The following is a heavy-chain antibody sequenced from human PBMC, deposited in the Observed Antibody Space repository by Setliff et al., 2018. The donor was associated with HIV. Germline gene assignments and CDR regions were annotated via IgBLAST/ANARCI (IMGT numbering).Heavy chain of an antibody. Sequence: PSETLSLTCTVSGGSISRYYWSWIRQPAGKGLEWIGRIYPSGNINYNPSLKSRFTMSIDTSKNQFSLKLSSVTATDTAVYYCARDAGPHYGSGPPLEYWGQGIQVTVSS. CDR1: GGSISRYY. J-gene: IGHJ4*02. D-gene: IGHD3-10*01. V-gene: IGHV4-4*07. CDR2: IYPSGNI. CDR3: ARDAGPHYGSGPPLEY.